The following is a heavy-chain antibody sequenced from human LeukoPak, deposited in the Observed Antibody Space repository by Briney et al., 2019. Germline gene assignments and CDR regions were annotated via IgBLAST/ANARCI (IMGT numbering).Heavy chain of an antibody. J-gene: IGHJ5*02. CDR3: ARDYGDYFRWFDP. D-gene: IGHD4-17*01. V-gene: IGHV4-31*03. CDR2: ISYSGIT. Sequence: SETLSLTCTVSGGSISSGGYHWTWIRQHPGKGLERIGYISYSGITYYNPSLKSRVNISMDTSKNQFSLSLTSVTAADTAVYFCARDYGDYFRWFDPWGQGTLVTVSS. CDR1: GGSISSGGYH.